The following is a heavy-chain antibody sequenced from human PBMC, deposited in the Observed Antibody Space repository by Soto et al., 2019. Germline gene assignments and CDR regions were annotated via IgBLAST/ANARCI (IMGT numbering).Heavy chain of an antibody. CDR3: ALRDCSSTSCYDSDWFGP. V-gene: IGHV1-69*02. Sequence: ASVKVSCKASGGTFSSYTISWVRQAPGQGLEWMGRIIPILGIANYAQKFQGRVTITADKSTSTAYMELSSLRSEDTAVYYCALRDCSSTSCYDSDWFGPWGQGTLVTVSS. J-gene: IGHJ5*02. CDR1: GGTFSSYT. D-gene: IGHD2-2*01. CDR2: IIPILGIA.